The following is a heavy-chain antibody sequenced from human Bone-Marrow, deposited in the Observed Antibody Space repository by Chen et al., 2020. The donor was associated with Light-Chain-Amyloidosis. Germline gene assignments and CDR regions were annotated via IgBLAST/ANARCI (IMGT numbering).Heavy chain of an antibody. Sequence: QVQLQESGPGLVKPSQTLSLTCSVSGGSISSGGYYWSWIRQHPGNGLEWIGYIYYTGSTYYKPSLRGRVTMSVDTSKNQFSLRVNSVTAADTAIYYCARLDYGGSTRYYYGMDVWGQGTTVTVSS. D-gene: IGHD4-17*01. V-gene: IGHV4-31*03. CDR1: GGSISSGGYY. CDR2: IYYTGST. J-gene: IGHJ6*02. CDR3: ARLDYGGSTRYYYGMDV.